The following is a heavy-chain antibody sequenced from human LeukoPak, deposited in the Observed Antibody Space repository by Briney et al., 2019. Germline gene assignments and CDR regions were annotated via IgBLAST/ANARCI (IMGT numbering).Heavy chain of an antibody. V-gene: IGHV3-23*01. D-gene: IGHD3-22*01. CDR1: GFTVSSNY. J-gene: IGHJ4*02. CDR2: VSGSGGST. Sequence: PGGSLRLSCAASGFTVSSNYMNWVRQAPGKGLDWVSAVSGSGGSTHYADSVTGRFTVSRDNSKNTLYLQMNSLRAEDTAVYYCAKDRYYDNSGDHYESEYWGQGTLVTVSS. CDR3: AKDRYYDNSGDHYESEY.